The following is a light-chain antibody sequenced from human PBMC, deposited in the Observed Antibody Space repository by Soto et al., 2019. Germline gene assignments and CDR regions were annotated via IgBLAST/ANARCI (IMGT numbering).Light chain of an antibody. CDR3: QQYSSYWT. J-gene: IGKJ1*01. Sequence: ILMSQSPSSLSASVGDTVTITCRASQDVDKWLAWYQQKPGKAPKLLIYKSSTLIGGVPSRFSAVGSGTEYSLTISGLQPEDVATYYCQQYSSYWTLGQGTMVEIK. CDR2: KSS. CDR1: QDVDKW. V-gene: IGKV1-5*03.